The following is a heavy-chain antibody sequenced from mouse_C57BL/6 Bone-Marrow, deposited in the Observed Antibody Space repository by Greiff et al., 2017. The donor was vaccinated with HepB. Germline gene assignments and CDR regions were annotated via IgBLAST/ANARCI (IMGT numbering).Heavy chain of an antibody. CDR3: ARPFSGYFCY. J-gene: IGHJ2*01. CDR2: IFPGSGST. CDR1: GYTFTDYY. D-gene: IGHD6-2*01. V-gene: IGHV1-75*01. Sequence: VQLQQSGPELVKPGASVKISCKASGYTFTDYYINWVKQRPGQGLEWIGWIFPGSGSTDYNEKFKGQATITVDKSSSTAYMLLISLTSEDSAVYFCARPFSGYFCYWGQGATLTVSS.